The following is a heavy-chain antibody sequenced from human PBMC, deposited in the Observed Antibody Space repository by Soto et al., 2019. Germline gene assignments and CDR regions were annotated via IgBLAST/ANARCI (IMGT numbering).Heavy chain of an antibody. Sequence: EVQLVESGGGLVQPGGSLRLSCAASGFTFSSYWMHWVRQAPGKGLVWVSRINGDGSSTNYADSVRGRFIISRDNAKNTLYLQMNGLRAEDPAVYYCAVKANTNGWFVGDYWGQGNLVTVSS. V-gene: IGHV3-74*01. D-gene: IGHD3-10*01. J-gene: IGHJ4*02. CDR2: INGDGSST. CDR3: AVKANTNGWFVGDY. CDR1: GFTFSSYW.